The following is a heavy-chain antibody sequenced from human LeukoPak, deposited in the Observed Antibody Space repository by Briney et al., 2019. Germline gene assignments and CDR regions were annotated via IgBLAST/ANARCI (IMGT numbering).Heavy chain of an antibody. CDR3: AKDPATRDGHGAWFNP. CDR2: ISGDGGSK. J-gene: IGHJ5*02. Sequence: PGGSLRLSCAASGFTFDDYAMHWVRQAPGKGLEWVSLISGDGGSKYYVDSVEGRFTISRDNSKNSLYLQMNSLRTDDTALYYCAKDPATRDGHGAWFNPWGQGTLVTVSS. CDR1: GFTFDDYA. D-gene: IGHD5-24*01. V-gene: IGHV3-43*02.